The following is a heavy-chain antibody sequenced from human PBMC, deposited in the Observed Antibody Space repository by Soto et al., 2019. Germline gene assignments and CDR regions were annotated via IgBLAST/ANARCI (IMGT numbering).Heavy chain of an antibody. Sequence: ASVKLSYKASGYTFTSYYMHWVRHAPGQGLEWMGIINPSGGSTSYAQKFQGRVTMTRDTSTSTVYMELSSLRSEDTAVYYCARGSYDILTALDYWGQGTLVTVSS. CDR1: GYTFTSYY. CDR2: INPSGGST. J-gene: IGHJ4*02. V-gene: IGHV1-46*01. D-gene: IGHD3-9*01. CDR3: ARGSYDILTALDY.